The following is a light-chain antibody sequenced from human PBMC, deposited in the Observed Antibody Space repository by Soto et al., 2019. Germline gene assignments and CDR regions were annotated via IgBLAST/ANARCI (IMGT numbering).Light chain of an antibody. J-gene: IGKJ5*01. CDR2: PPS. Sequence: VIWMTQSPSLLSASTGDRVTVSCRMSQGLTCCLDWLQQKPLKAPDLFIYPPSTLESGVPSRFSGSESGTDFTLTLRCLQSEDFATYYCQYLGQGTRLEIK. CDR1: QGLTCC. V-gene: IGKV1D-8*01. CDR3: QY.